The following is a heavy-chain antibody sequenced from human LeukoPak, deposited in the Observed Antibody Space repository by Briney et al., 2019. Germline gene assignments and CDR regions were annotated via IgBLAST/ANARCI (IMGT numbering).Heavy chain of an antibody. CDR2: IYDIGST. CDR1: GGSFSGYY. Sequence: SETLSLTCAVYGGSFSGYYWSWIRQPPGKGLEWIGNIYDIGSTNYNPSLKSRVTISADTSKSQFSLRLSSVTAADTAVYYCAREQWGLVDHWGQGTLVIVSS. V-gene: IGHV4-59*01. D-gene: IGHD1-26*01. CDR3: AREQWGLVDH. J-gene: IGHJ5*02.